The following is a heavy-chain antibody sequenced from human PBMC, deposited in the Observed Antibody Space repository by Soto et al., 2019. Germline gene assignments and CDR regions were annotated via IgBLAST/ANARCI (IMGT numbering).Heavy chain of an antibody. CDR3: ARSHYDILTGPFNWFDP. CDR1: GGSISSVDYY. J-gene: IGHJ5*02. Sequence: SETLSLTCTVSGGSISSVDYYWSWIRQPPGKGLEWIGYIYYSGSTNYNPSLKSRVTISVDTSKNQFSLKLSSVTAADTAVYYCARSHYDILTGPFNWFDPWGPGTLVTVS. CDR2: IYYSGST. V-gene: IGHV4-30-4*01. D-gene: IGHD3-9*01.